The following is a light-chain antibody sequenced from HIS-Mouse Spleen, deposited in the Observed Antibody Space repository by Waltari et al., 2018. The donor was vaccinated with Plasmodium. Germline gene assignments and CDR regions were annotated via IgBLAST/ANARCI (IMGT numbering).Light chain of an antibody. CDR2: SNN. V-gene: IGLV1-44*01. CDR1: ISRIGSTT. CDR3: AAWDDSLNGVV. Sequence: QSVLTQPPSASGTPGQRVTISCSGSISRIGSTTVNWYQQLPGTAPKLLIYSNNQRPSGVPDRFSGSKSGTSASLAISGLQSEDEADYYCAAWDDSLNGVVFAGGTKLTVL. J-gene: IGLJ2*01.